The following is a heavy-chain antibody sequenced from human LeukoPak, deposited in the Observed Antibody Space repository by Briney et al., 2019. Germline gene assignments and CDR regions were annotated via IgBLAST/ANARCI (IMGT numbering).Heavy chain of an antibody. J-gene: IGHJ3*02. CDR2: INPKSGGT. D-gene: IGHD4-17*01. CDR1: GYTFTGYY. V-gene: IGHV1-2*02. CDR3: ARVDDYGDYDAFDI. Sequence: ASVKVSCKASGYTFTGYYIHWVRQAPGQGLEWMGWINPKSGGTNYAQKFQGRVTMTRDTSISTAYMELSRLRSDDTAVYYCARVDDYGDYDAFDIWGQGTMVTVSS.